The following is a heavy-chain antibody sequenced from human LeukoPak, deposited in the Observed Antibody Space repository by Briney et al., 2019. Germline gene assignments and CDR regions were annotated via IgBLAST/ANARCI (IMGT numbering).Heavy chain of an antibody. D-gene: IGHD6-13*01. J-gene: IGHJ5*02. CDR1: GGSFSGYY. CDR3: ARRDSSSWYGGWFDP. Sequence: SETLSLTCAVYGGSFSGYYWSWIRQPPGKGLEWIGEINHSGSTNYNPPLKSRVTISVDTSKNQFSLKLSSVTAADTAVYYCARRDSSSWYGGWFDPWGQGTLVTVSS. CDR2: INHSGST. V-gene: IGHV4-34*01.